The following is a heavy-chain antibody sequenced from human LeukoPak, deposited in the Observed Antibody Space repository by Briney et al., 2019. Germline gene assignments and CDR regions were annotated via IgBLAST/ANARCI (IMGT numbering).Heavy chain of an antibody. CDR2: IYYSGST. V-gene: IGHV4-30-4*01. CDR3: ARDTAMANNWFDP. J-gene: IGHJ5*02. D-gene: IGHD5-18*01. Sequence: KPSETLSLTCTVSGGSISSGDYYWSWIRQPPGKGLEWIGYIYYSGSTYYNPSLKSRVTISVDTSKNQFSLKLSSVTAADTAVYYCARDTAMANNWFDPWGQGTLVTVSS. CDR1: GGSISSGDYY.